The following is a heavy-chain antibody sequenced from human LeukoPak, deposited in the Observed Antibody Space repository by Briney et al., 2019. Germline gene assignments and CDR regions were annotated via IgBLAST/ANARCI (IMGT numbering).Heavy chain of an antibody. V-gene: IGHV3-23*01. J-gene: IGHJ4*02. CDR1: GITLSNYG. CDR2: ISGSAGGT. D-gene: IGHD3-22*01. CDR3: AKRGVVIRVILVGFYKEAYYFDS. Sequence: GSLGLSCAVSGITLSNYGMSWVRQAPGKGLEWVAGISGSAGGTYYADSVKGRFTISRDNAKNTLYLQLNNLRAEDTAVYFCAKRGVVIRVILVGFYKEAYYFDSWGQGALVTVSS.